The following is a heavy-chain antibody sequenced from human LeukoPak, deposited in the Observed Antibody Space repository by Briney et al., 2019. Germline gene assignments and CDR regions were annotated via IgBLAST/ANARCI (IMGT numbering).Heavy chain of an antibody. V-gene: IGHV3-7*01. J-gene: IGHJ4*02. CDR3: ARGPDYGDRLDFFDY. D-gene: IGHD4-17*01. CDR2: IKQDGSQ. CDR1: GSTFSRHW. Sequence: GGSLRLSCAASGSTFSRHWMDWVRQAPGKGPEWVASIKQDGSQYYVDSVKGRFIISRDNAKNSLYLQMNSLRAEDTAVYSCARGPDYGDRLDFFDYWGQGTLVTVSS.